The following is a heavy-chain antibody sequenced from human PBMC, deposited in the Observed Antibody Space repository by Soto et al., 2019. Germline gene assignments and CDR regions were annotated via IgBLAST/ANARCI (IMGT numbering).Heavy chain of an antibody. Sequence: PGGSLRLSCAASGFTFSSYSMNWVRQAPGKGLEWVSSISSSSSYIYYADSVKGRFTISRDNAKNSLYLQMNSLRAEDTAVYYCARVSEHYGDFLSQIIDYWGQGTLVTVSS. D-gene: IGHD4-17*01. CDR3: ARVSEHYGDFLSQIIDY. V-gene: IGHV3-21*01. J-gene: IGHJ4*02. CDR1: GFTFSSYS. CDR2: ISSSSSYI.